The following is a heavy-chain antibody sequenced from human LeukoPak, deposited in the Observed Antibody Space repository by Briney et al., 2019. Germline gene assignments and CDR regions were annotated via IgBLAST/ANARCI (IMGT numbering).Heavy chain of an antibody. V-gene: IGHV4-39*07. D-gene: IGHD5-24*01. J-gene: IGHJ4*02. CDR2: IYYSGST. Sequence: PSETLSLTCTVSGGSISSSSYYWGWIRQPPGKGLEWIGSIYYSGSTYYNPSLKSRVTISVDTSKNQFSLKLSSVTAADTAVYYCARAGKRWLHNWGRYYFDYWGQGTLVTVSS. CDR1: GGSISSSSYY. CDR3: ARAGKRWLHNWGRYYFDY.